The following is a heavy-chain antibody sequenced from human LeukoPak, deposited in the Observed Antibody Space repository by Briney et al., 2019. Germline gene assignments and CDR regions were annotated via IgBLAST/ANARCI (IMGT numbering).Heavy chain of an antibody. J-gene: IGHJ4*02. CDR3: ARGITGATPYFFYY. CDR2: INPNSGGT. Sequence: ASVTVSCKASGYTFTGYYMHWVRQAPGQGLEWMGLINPNSGGTNYAQKDQGRVPMTRDTSNSTAYMELRRVRSGHTGVYLCARGITGATPYFFYYWGQGTLVTVSS. V-gene: IGHV1-2*02. D-gene: IGHD1-7*01. CDR1: GYTFTGYY.